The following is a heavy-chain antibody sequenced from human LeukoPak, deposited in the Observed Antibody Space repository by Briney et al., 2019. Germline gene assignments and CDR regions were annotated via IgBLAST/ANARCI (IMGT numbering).Heavy chain of an antibody. CDR3: AKQMVERPHYYYMDV. Sequence: PGGSLRLSCAASGFIFSSFGMHWVCQAPGKGLEWVAFIQDDESNKFYADSVKGRFTISRDNSKNTLFLQMNSLRPEDTALYYCAKQMVERPHYYYMDVWGKGTTVTVSS. V-gene: IGHV3-30*02. CDR2: IQDDESNK. D-gene: IGHD2-15*01. CDR1: GFIFSSFG. J-gene: IGHJ6*03.